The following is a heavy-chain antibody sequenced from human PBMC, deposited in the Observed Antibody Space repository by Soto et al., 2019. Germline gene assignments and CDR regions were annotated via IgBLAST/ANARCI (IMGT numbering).Heavy chain of an antibody. CDR3: AKGYSSSWYVPDY. D-gene: IGHD6-13*01. CDR2: ISDSGGST. Sequence: GGSLRLSCASSGFTFSSYAMTWVRHAPGKGLELVSSISDSGGSTYYADSVKGRFTISRDNSKNTLYLLMNSLRAEDTAVYYCAKGYSSSWYVPDYWGQGTLVTVSS. V-gene: IGHV3-23*01. CDR1: GFTFSSYA. J-gene: IGHJ4*02.